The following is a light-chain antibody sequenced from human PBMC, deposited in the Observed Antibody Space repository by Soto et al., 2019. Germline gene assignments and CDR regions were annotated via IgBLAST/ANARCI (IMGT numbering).Light chain of an antibody. J-gene: IGKJ5*01. V-gene: IGKV1-39*01. CDR3: QQSYSTSIT. Sequence: DIQMTQSPSSLSASVGDRVTITCRASQSISSYLNWYQQKPGKAPKLLIYAASSLQRGVPLRFSGSGSGTDFTLTISSLQPEDFATYYCQQSYSTSITFGQGTRLEIK. CDR2: AAS. CDR1: QSISSY.